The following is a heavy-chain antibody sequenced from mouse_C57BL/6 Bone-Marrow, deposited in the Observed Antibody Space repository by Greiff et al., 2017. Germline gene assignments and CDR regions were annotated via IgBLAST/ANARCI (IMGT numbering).Heavy chain of an antibody. Sequence: QVQLKESGPELVKPGASVKISCKASGYAFSSSWMNWVKQRPGKGLEWIGRIYPGDGDTNYNGKFKGKATLTADKSSSTAYMQLSSLTSEDSAVYFCARLRLDYDYDGDYWGQGTTLTVSS. D-gene: IGHD2-4*01. CDR2: IYPGDGDT. CDR1: GYAFSSSW. J-gene: IGHJ2*01. V-gene: IGHV1-82*01. CDR3: ARLRLDYDYDGDY.